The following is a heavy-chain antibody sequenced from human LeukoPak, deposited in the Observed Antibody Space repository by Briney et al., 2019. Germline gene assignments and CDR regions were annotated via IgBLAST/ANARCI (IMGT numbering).Heavy chain of an antibody. D-gene: IGHD6-19*01. J-gene: IGHJ6*02. Sequence: ASVKVSCKASGYTFTSYGISWVRQAPGQGLEWMGWISAYNGNTNYAQKLQGRVTMTTDTSTSTAYMELRSLRSDDTAVYYCARDDSSGWPGIDSYYYYGMDVWGQGTTVTVSS. CDR2: ISAYNGNT. CDR1: GYTFTSYG. V-gene: IGHV1-18*01. CDR3: ARDDSSGWPGIDSYYYYGMDV.